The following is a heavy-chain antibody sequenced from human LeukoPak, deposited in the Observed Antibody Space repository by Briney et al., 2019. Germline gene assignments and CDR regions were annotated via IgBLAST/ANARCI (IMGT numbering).Heavy chain of an antibody. Sequence: GGSLRLSCAASGFMFSSNWMSWVRLAPGKGLEWVSTLSGSGINIYYADSVKGRFTISRDNSKNTLYLQMNSLRAEDTAVYYCAKPPPEYSITSYSPPFDYWGQGTLVTVSS. J-gene: IGHJ4*02. V-gene: IGHV3-23*01. CDR3: AKPPPEYSITSYSPPFDY. D-gene: IGHD3-3*02. CDR1: GFMFSSNW. CDR2: LSGSGINI.